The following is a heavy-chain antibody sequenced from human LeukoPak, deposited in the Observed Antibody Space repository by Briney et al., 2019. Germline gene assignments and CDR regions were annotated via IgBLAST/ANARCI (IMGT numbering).Heavy chain of an antibody. CDR1: GFTFSRYS. V-gene: IGHV3-7*01. Sequence: PGGSLRLSCAASGFTFSRYSMSWVRQAPGKGLEWVANIKPDGSEQDYVDSAKGRFTISRDNAKSSLYLRMNTLRAEDTAVYYCADGGFDFWGQGTLVTVSS. CDR2: IKPDGSEQ. J-gene: IGHJ4*02. D-gene: IGHD3-16*01. CDR3: ADGGFDF.